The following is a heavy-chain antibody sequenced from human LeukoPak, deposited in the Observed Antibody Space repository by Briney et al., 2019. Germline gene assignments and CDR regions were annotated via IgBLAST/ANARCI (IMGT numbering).Heavy chain of an antibody. CDR2: ISSGSTI. D-gene: IGHD6-19*01. Sequence: PGGSLRLSCAASGFTFSSYEMNWLRQAQGKELEWVSYISSGSTIYDADSVKGRFTISRDNAKNSLYLQMNSLRAEDTAVYYCARESIAVAGAPFDYWGQGTLVTVSS. J-gene: IGHJ4*02. CDR3: ARESIAVAGAPFDY. V-gene: IGHV3-48*03. CDR1: GFTFSSYE.